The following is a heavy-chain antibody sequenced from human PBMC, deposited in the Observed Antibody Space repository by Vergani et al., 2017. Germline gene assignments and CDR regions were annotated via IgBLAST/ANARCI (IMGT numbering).Heavy chain of an antibody. D-gene: IGHD1-26*01. V-gene: IGHV1-69*06. CDR2: IITIFGTA. J-gene: IGHJ4*02. Sequence: QVQLVQSGAEVKKPGSSVKVSCKASGGTFSSYAISWVRQAPGQGLEWMGGIITIFGTANYAQKIQGRVTITADKSTSTADMELSSLRSEDTAVYYCARDNGSGNGDFDYWGQGTLVTVSS. CDR1: GGTFSSYA. CDR3: ARDNGSGNGDFDY.